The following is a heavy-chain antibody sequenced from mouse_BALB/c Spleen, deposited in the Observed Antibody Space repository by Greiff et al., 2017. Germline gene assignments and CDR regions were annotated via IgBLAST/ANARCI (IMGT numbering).Heavy chain of an antibody. D-gene: IGHD2-1*01. CDR2: INSNGGST. J-gene: IGHJ3*01. CDR1: GFTFSSYG. Sequence: EVQRVESGGGLVQPGGSLKLSCAASGFTFSSYGMSWVRQTPDKRLELVATINSNGGSTYYPDSVKGRFTISRDNAKNTLYLQMSSLKSEDTAMYYCARADYGNPFAYWGQGTLVTVSA. V-gene: IGHV5-6-3*01. CDR3: ARADYGNPFAY.